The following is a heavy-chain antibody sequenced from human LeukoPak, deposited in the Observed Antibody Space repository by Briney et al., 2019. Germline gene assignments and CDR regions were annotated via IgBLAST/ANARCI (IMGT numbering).Heavy chain of an antibody. Sequence: GASVKVSCKASGYTFASYDINWVRQATGQGLEWMGWMNPNSGNTGYAQKFQGRVTMTRNTSISTAYMELSSLRSEDTAVYYCASAPSQWLVEDYWGQGTLVTVSS. D-gene: IGHD6-19*01. J-gene: IGHJ4*02. CDR2: MNPNSGNT. CDR3: ASAPSQWLVEDY. CDR1: GYTFASYD. V-gene: IGHV1-8*01.